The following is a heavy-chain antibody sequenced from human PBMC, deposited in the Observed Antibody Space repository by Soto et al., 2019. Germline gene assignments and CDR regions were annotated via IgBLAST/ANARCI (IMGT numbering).Heavy chain of an antibody. CDR1: GGTFSSYA. V-gene: IGHV1-69*12. CDR3: ARDLGDIVLVPAAMGHYYYYGMDV. CDR2: IIPIFGTA. D-gene: IGHD2-2*01. J-gene: IGHJ6*02. Sequence: QVQLVQSGAEVKKPGSSVKVSCKASGGTFSSYAISWVRQAPGQGLEWMGGIIPIFGTANYAQKFKGRVTITADESTSTAYMELSSLRSEDTAVYYCARDLGDIVLVPAAMGHYYYYGMDVWGQGTTVTVSS.